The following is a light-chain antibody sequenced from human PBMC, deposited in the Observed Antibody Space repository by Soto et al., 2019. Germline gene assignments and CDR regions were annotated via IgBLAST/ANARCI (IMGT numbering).Light chain of an antibody. J-gene: IGKJ4*01. CDR1: QSVSNN. V-gene: IGKV3-15*01. CDR2: GAS. Sequence: EIVLTQSPGTPSLSPGERATLSFRAIQSVSNNYLAWYQQKPGQAPRLLIYGASTRATGIPARFSGSGSGTEFTLTISSLQSEDFAVYYCQQYNNWPKLTFGGGTKVDI. CDR3: QQYNNWPKLT.